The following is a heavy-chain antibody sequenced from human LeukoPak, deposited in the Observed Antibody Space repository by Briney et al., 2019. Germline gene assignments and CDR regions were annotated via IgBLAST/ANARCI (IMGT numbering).Heavy chain of an antibody. D-gene: IGHD6-19*01. V-gene: IGHV3-7*04. J-gene: IGHJ4*02. CDR3: AGGSGWLIDY. CDR2: IKKDGSEE. Sequence: GGSLRLSCAASGFTFSSYWMNWVRQAPGKGLEWVANIKKDGSEENYVDSVKGRFTISRDNAKNTLYLQMNSLRAEDTAVYYCAGGSGWLIDYWGQGTLVTVSS. CDR1: GFTFSSYW.